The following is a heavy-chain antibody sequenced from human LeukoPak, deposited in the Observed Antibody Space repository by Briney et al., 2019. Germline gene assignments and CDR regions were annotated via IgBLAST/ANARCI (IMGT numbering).Heavy chain of an antibody. CDR2: IKKDGSEK. CDR3: ARDLSGIAGYTYGRGIDY. V-gene: IGHV3-7*01. J-gene: IGHJ4*02. D-gene: IGHD5-18*01. CDR1: GFTFSSPW. Sequence: GGSLRLSCAASGFTFSSPWMSWVRQAPGKGLEWVANIKKDGSEKYYVDAVKGRFTISRDNAKTSLYLQMNSLRAEDTAVYYCARDLSGIAGYTYGRGIDYWGQGTLVTVSS.